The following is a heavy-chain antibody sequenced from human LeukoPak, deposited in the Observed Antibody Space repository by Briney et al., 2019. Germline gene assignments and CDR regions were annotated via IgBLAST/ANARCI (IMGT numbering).Heavy chain of an antibody. J-gene: IGHJ6*02. D-gene: IGHD3-10*01. CDR2: ISSSGGYT. CDR3: ARGLYTAMDV. V-gene: IGHV3-11*06. CDR1: GFTFSDYY. Sequence: GGSLRLSCAASGFTFSDYYMTWIRQAPGKGLEWVSYISSSGGYTTYADSVKGRFTISRDNAKNTLYLQMNSLRAEDTAVYYCARGLYTAMDVWGQGTTVTVSS.